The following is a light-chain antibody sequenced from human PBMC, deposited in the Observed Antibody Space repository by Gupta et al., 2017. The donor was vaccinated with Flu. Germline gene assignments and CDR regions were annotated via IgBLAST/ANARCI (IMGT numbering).Light chain of an antibody. V-gene: IGKV3-15*01. Sequence: EMVMTQSPATLSVSPGERVTLSCRVNPGVNTDLAWYQKKPGRAPKLLIFGASTRATGIPARFSGRGSGTEFTLTVSSLQSEDFATYLCHQYNIWPPAFGQGTEVQIK. CDR2: GAS. CDR1: PGVNTD. CDR3: HQYNIWPPA. J-gene: IGKJ1*01.